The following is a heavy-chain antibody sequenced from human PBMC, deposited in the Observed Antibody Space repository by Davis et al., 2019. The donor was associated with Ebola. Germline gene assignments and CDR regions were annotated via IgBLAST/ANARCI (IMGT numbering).Heavy chain of an antibody. V-gene: IGHV5-51*01. CDR1: GYSFTNYW. CDR3: ARVVGVVSATNGYGMDV. D-gene: IGHD2-21*02. J-gene: IGHJ6*02. Sequence: GESLKISRKASGYSFTNYWIGWVRQMPGKGLEWMGIIYPGDSDTRYSPSFQGQVTISADKSISTAYLQWSSLKASDTAMYYCARVVGVVSATNGYGMDVWGQGTTVTVSS. CDR2: IYPGDSDT.